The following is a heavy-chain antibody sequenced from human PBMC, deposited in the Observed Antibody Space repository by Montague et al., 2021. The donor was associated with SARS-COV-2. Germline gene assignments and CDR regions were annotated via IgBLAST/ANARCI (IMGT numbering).Heavy chain of an antibody. V-gene: IGHV4-4*07. J-gene: IGHJ5*02. D-gene: IGHD3-22*01. CDR2: IHASGIS. CDR3: ARGRFYYDSGELGS. Sequence: SETLSLTCTVSGGSTNNYYWSWIRQPSGKGLEWIGRIHASGISTXKPXLETRVTMSVDTSKNQFSLKLSSVTAADTAVYYCARGRFYYDSGELGSWGQGTLVTVSS. CDR1: GGSTNNYY.